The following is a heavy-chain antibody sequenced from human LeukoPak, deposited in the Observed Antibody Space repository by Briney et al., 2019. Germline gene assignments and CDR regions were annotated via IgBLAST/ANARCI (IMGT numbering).Heavy chain of an antibody. CDR3: ARGDSGYDFLMFDY. J-gene: IGHJ4*02. CDR1: GFTFSSYA. V-gene: IGHV3-23*01. Sequence: GGSLRLSCAASGFTFSSYAMSWVRQAPGKGLEWVSAISISGDTTYYADSVKGRFTISRDNSKNTLYLQMNSLRAEDTAVYYCARGDSGYDFLMFDYWGQGTLVTVSS. CDR2: ISISGDTT. D-gene: IGHD5-12*01.